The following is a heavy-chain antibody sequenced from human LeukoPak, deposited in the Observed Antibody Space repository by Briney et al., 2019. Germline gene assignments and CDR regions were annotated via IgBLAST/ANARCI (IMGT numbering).Heavy chain of an antibody. CDR3: AREVSRWPYYFDY. Sequence: SETLSLTCTVSGGSISSGDYYWSWIRQPPGKGLEWLGYIYYSGSTYYNPSLKSRVTISVDTSKNQFSLKLSSVTAADTAVYYCAREVSRWPYYFDYRGQGTLVTVSS. J-gene: IGHJ4*02. CDR2: IYYSGST. CDR1: GGSISSGDYY. V-gene: IGHV4-30-4*01. D-gene: IGHD4-23*01.